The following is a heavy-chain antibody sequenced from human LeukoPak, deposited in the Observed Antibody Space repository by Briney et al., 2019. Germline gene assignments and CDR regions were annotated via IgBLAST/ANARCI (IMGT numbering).Heavy chain of an antibody. CDR1: GGSFSGYY. D-gene: IGHD5-24*01. Sequence: SETLSLTCAVYGGSFSGYYWSWIRQPPGKGLEWIGEINHSGSTNYNPSLKSRVTISVDTSKNQFSLKLSSVTAADTAVYYCARESVEMATIIGYFDYWGQGTLVTVSS. CDR3: ARESVEMATIIGYFDY. J-gene: IGHJ4*02. CDR2: INHSGST. V-gene: IGHV4-34*01.